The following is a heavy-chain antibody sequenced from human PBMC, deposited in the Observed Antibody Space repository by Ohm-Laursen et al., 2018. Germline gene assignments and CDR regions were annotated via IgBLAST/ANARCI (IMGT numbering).Heavy chain of an antibody. CDR2: ISDSGGDT. CDR3: ATYRRYSGSYYSDY. J-gene: IGHJ4*02. V-gene: IGHV3-23*01. D-gene: IGHD1-26*01. Sequence: SLRLSCTASGFTMRNYWMSWVRQAPGKGLEWVSSISDSGGDTYYADSVKGRFTISRDNSKNTLYLQMNSLRAEDTAMYYCATYRRYSGSYYSDYWGQGTLVTVSS. CDR1: GFTMRNYW.